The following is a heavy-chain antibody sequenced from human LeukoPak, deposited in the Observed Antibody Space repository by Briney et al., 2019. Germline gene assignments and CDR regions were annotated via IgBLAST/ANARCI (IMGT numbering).Heavy chain of an antibody. CDR3: ARDNPYDILPTENWFDP. V-gene: IGHV1-46*01. J-gene: IGHJ5*02. D-gene: IGHD3-9*01. Sequence: GASVKVSCKASRYTFTSYYMHSVRQAPRQGLGWMGIINPSGGSTSYAQKFQGRVTMTRDTSTSTVYMELSSLRSEDTAVYYCARDNPYDILPTENWFDPWGQGTLVTVSS. CDR1: RYTFTSYY. CDR2: INPSGGST.